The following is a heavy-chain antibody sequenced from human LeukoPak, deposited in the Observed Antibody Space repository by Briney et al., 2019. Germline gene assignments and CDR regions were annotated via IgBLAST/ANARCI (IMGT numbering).Heavy chain of an antibody. J-gene: IGHJ4*02. CDR3: ARMRDSNAGNYFDY. D-gene: IGHD3/OR15-3a*01. V-gene: IGHV1-18*01. Sequence: ASVKVSCKASGYTFTSYGISWVRQAPGQGLEWMGWISAYNGNTSYAHKLQGRVTMTTDTSMSTAYMELGSLTSDDSAVYYCARMRDSNAGNYFDYWGQGTLVTVSS. CDR1: GYTFTSYG. CDR2: ISAYNGNT.